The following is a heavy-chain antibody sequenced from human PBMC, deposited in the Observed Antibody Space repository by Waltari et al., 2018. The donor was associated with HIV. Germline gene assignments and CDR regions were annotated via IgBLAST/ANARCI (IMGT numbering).Heavy chain of an antibody. Sequence: QVQLVESGGGVVQPGRSLRLSCAASGFTFSNYATHWVRPAPGQGLGVLAVMSNDVINDGDSGKGRLTISRDNSKYTLYLQMNSLRAEDTAVYYCAREIWTRQNSFFDYWGQGSLVTVSS. CDR1: GFTFSNYA. J-gene: IGHJ4*02. V-gene: IGHV3-30*01. D-gene: IGHD3-3*01. CDR3: AREIWTRQNSFFDY. CDR2: MSNDVI.